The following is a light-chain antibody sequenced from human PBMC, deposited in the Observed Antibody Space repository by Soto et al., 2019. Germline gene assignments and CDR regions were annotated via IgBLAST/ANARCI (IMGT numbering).Light chain of an antibody. CDR2: DAS. J-gene: IGKJ1*01. CDR3: QQLTDCPPQWT. Sequence: DIQLTQSPSPLSASVGDRVTITCRCSQRISSWLAWYQQKPGKAPKLLLSDASSLESGVPSRFSGSGSGTDFTLTISSLEPEEFAVYYCQQLTDCPPQWTLGQGTKVDIK. V-gene: IGKV1-5*01. CDR1: QRISSW.